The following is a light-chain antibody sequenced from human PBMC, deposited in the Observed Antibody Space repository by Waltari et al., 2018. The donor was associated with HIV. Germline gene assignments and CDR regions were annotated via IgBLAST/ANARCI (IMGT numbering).Light chain of an antibody. CDR3: QQTYNLPIT. V-gene: IGKV1-39*01. CDR2: ADS. CDR1: QTIRMY. Sequence: DIQMTQSPSSLSASIGDTLTITCRSSQTIRMYLNWDQQQPGKVPKLLIYADSALQGGVSSRFSGAASGTYFTLTITNLQPEDVATYCCQQTYNLPITFGGGSKVEI. J-gene: IGKJ4*01.